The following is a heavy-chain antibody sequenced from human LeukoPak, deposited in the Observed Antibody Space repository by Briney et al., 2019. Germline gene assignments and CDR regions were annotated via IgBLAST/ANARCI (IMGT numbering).Heavy chain of an antibody. V-gene: IGHV3-23*01. D-gene: IGHD1-14*01. Sequence: GGSLRLSCAASGFTFNSYAMSWVRQAPGKGLEWVSAVSGSGGSTYYADSVKGRFTISRDNSKDTQYLQMNSLRGDDTGVYYCARAGGTAFDRWGQGTLVTVSS. CDR2: VSGSGGST. CDR3: ARAGGTAFDR. J-gene: IGHJ4*02. CDR1: GFTFNSYA.